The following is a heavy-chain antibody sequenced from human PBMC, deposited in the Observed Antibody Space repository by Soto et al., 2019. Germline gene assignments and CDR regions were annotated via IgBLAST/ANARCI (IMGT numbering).Heavy chain of an antibody. D-gene: IGHD2-2*01. Sequence: QVQLVQSGPEMKKPGASVKLSCKASGYTFTTYSMHWVRQAPGQRLEWMGWIHAGNGNTEHSQKFQGRVTITRDTSASTAYLELGSLRSEDTAVYYCAWAACSSTSCYNYYAYGMDVWGQVTAVTVS. CDR2: IHAGNGNT. V-gene: IGHV1-3*01. J-gene: IGHJ6*02. CDR1: GYTFTTYS. CDR3: AWAACSSTSCYNYYAYGMDV.